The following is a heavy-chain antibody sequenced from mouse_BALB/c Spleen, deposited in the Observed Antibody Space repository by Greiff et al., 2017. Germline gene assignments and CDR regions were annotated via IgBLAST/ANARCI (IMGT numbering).Heavy chain of an antibody. D-gene: IGHD2-2*01. CDR1: GYTFTSYW. Sequence: QVQLKESGAELAKPGASVKMSCKASGYTFTSYWMHWVKQRPGQGLEWIGYINPSTGYTEYNQKFKDKATLTADKSSSTAYMQLSSLTSEDSAVYYCARRYGYDKVFAYWGQGTLVTVSA. V-gene: IGHV1-7*01. J-gene: IGHJ3*01. CDR3: ARRYGYDKVFAY. CDR2: INPSTGYT.